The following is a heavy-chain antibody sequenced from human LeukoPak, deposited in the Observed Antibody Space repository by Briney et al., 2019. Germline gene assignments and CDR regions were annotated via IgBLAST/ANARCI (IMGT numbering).Heavy chain of an antibody. D-gene: IGHD6-19*01. CDR2: ITYSGST. CDR1: GGSITTYH. V-gene: IGHV4-59*01. J-gene: IGHJ4*02. CDR3: VSVVGYTSGWYYDN. Sequence: SETLSLTCTVSGGSITTYHWGWIRQPPGKGLEWLGYITYSGSTNYNPSRKSRVTLSVDTSKNQFSLKLSSVTAADTAMYYCVSVVGYTSGWYYDNWGQGTLVIVSS.